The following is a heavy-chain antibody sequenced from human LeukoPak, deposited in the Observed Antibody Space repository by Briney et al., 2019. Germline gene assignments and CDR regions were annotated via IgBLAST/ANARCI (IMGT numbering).Heavy chain of an antibody. D-gene: IGHD3-3*01. V-gene: IGHV1-69*05. CDR3: ARVRPRITIFGVVTLYYMDV. CDR1: GGTFSSYA. J-gene: IGHJ6*03. CDR2: IIPIFGTA. Sequence: ASLKVSCKASGGTFSSYAISWVRQAPGQGLEWMGGIIPIFGTANYAQKFQGRVTITTDESTSTAYMELNSLRSEDTAVYYCARVRPRITIFGVVTLYYMDVWGKGTTVTVSS.